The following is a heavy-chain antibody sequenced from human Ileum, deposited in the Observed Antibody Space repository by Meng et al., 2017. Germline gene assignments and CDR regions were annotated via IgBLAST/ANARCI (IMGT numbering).Heavy chain of an antibody. CDR2: IKQDGSEK. V-gene: IGHV3-7*01. J-gene: IGHJ4*02. CDR3: AKEQWSLSY. Sequence: GGSLRLSCAASGFTFSSCWMTWVRQGPGKGLEWVANIKQDGSEKYYVDSVKGRFTISRDNAKNSLYLQMNSLRVEDTAVYYCAKEQWSLSYWGQGTLVTVSS. CDR1: GFTFSSCW. D-gene: IGHD2-15*01.